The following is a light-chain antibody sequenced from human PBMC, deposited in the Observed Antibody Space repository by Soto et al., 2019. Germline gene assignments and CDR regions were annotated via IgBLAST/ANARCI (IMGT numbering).Light chain of an antibody. CDR2: GVS. CDR1: QSVAINY. V-gene: IGKV3-20*01. J-gene: IGKJ1*01. Sequence: EIVLTQSPGTLSLSSGERATLSCRASQSVAINYLAWYQHKPGQAPRLLIYGVSSRATGIPDRFSGSGSGTDFTLTMSRLEPEDFAVYYCQQYRSSPGTFGQGTKVEIK. CDR3: QQYRSSPGT.